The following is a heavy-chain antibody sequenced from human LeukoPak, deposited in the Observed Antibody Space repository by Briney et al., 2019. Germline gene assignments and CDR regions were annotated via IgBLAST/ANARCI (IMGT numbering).Heavy chain of an antibody. V-gene: IGHV3-53*01. CDR1: GFTVGSNY. CDR2: IYSGGST. CDR3: ARAHQYSYGTYYFDY. D-gene: IGHD5-18*01. Sequence: GGSLRLSCAASGFTVGSNYMSWVRQAPGKGLEWVSVIYSGGSTYYADSVKGRFTISRHNSKNTLYLQMNSLRAEDTAVYYCARAHQYSYGTYYFDYWGQGTLVTVSS. J-gene: IGHJ4*02.